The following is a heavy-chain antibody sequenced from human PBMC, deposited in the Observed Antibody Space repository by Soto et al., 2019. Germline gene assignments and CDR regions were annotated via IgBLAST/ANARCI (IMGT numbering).Heavy chain of an antibody. D-gene: IGHD5-18*01. V-gene: IGHV4-61*01. J-gene: IGHJ4*02. CDR1: CRTITNRSSH. CDR2: IYYSGST. Sequence: PSEAQSSTFIFFCRTITNRSSHLQSTRHLPGKGLEWIGYIYYSGSTHYNPSLQSRVTISADTSKNQVSLKVRSVTAADTAVYYCARDHPHSYGVYYFDYWGQGTPVTVSS. CDR3: ARDHPHSYGVYYFDY.